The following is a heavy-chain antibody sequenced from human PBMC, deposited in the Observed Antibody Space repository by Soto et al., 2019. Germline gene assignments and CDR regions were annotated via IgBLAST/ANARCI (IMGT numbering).Heavy chain of an antibody. J-gene: IGHJ3*02. Sequence: ASVKVSCKASGYTFTSYGISWVRQAPGQGLEWMGWISAYNGNTNYAQRLQGRVTMTTDTSTSTAYMELRSLRSDDTAVYYCAGSWGGENAFDIWGQGTMVTVSS. D-gene: IGHD4-17*01. CDR2: ISAYNGNT. V-gene: IGHV1-18*01. CDR1: GYTFTSYG. CDR3: AGSWGGENAFDI.